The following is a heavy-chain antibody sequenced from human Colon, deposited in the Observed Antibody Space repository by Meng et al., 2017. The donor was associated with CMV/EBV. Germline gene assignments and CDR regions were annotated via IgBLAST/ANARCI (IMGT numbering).Heavy chain of an antibody. CDR3: AGGYSGSYGLGPTEYYFDY. CDR1: GASISSSSYF. D-gene: IGHD1-26*01. V-gene: IGHV4-39*07. J-gene: IGHJ4*02. CDR2: IYYSGDT. Sequence: SETLSLTCTVSGASISSSSYFWGWIRQPPGKGLEWIASIYYSGDTYYNPSLKSRVSISVDTSKNQFSLKLNSAIAADTAVFFCAGGYSGSYGLGPTEYYFDYWGQGTLVTVSS.